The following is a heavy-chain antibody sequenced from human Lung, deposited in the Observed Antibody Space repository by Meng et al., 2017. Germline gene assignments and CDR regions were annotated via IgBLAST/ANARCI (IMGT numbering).Heavy chain of an antibody. CDR2: INHSGST. Sequence: VLLKQLCEGLFKPSETLPPTCVVSGGSFRYYYWSWIRQPPGKGLEWIGEINHSGSTNYNPSLESRATISVDTSQNNLSLKLSSVTAADSAVYYCARGPTTMAHDFDYWGQGTLVTVSS. D-gene: IGHD4-11*01. V-gene: IGHV4-34*01. CDR1: GGSFRYYY. CDR3: ARGPTTMAHDFDY. J-gene: IGHJ4*02.